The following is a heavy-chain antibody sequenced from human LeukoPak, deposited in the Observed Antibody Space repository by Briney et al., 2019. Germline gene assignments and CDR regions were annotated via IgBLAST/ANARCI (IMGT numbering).Heavy chain of an antibody. CDR1: GFTFSSYA. CDR2: ISGSGGST. Sequence: GGSLRLSCAASGFTFSSYAMSWVRQVPGKGLEWVSAISGSGGSTYYADSVKGRFTISRDNSKNTLYLQMNSLRAEDTAVYYCAKVQGATTWFDPWGQGTQVTVSS. D-gene: IGHD1-26*01. CDR3: AKVQGATTWFDP. J-gene: IGHJ5*02. V-gene: IGHV3-23*01.